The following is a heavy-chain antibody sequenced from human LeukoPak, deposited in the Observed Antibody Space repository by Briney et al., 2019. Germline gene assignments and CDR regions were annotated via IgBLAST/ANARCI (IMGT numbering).Heavy chain of an antibody. Sequence: ASVKVSCKASGYTFTGYYIHWVRRAPGQGLEWMGWINPNSGGTNYAQKFQGRVTMTRDTSISTAYMELSRLRSDDTAVYYCARVGEQWLANDAFDIWGQGTMVTVSS. CDR3: ARVGEQWLANDAFDI. J-gene: IGHJ3*02. CDR1: GYTFTGYY. D-gene: IGHD6-19*01. CDR2: INPNSGGT. V-gene: IGHV1-2*02.